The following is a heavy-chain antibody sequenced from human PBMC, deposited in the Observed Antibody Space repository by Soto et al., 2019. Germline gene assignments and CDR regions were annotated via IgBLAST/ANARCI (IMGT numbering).Heavy chain of an antibody. J-gene: IGHJ4*02. CDR2: ISSSSSYI. CDR3: AREIYGGNSGFDY. Sequence: PGVSLRLSCAASGFTFSSYSMNWVRQAPGKGLEWVSSISSSSSYIYYADSVKGRFTISRDNAKNSLYLQMNSLRAEDTAVYYCAREIYGGNSGFDYWGQGTLVTVSS. D-gene: IGHD4-17*01. CDR1: GFTFSSYS. V-gene: IGHV3-21*01.